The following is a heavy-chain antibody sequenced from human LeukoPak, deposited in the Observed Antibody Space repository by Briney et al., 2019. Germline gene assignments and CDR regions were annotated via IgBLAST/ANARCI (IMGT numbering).Heavy chain of an antibody. D-gene: IGHD2-2*01. CDR2: ISYDGSNK. CDR3: ARDYCSSTSCHDGGYYFDY. J-gene: IGHJ4*02. V-gene: IGHV3-30-3*01. CDR1: GFTFSSYA. Sequence: GGSLRLSCAASGFTFSSYAMHWVRQAPGKGLEWVAVISYDGSNKYYADSVKGRFTISRDNSENTLYLQMNSLRAEDTAVYYCARDYCSSTSCHDGGYYFDYWGQGTQVTVSS.